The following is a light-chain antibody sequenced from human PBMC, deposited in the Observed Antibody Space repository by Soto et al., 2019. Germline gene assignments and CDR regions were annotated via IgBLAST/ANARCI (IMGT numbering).Light chain of an antibody. CDR1: QGITNF. J-gene: IGKJ3*01. CDR2: AAS. Sequence: DIQMTQSPSSLSASVGDRVTITCRASQGITNFLAWYQQKPGTAPKLLIYAASTLHSGVPCRFSGSGYGTEFTLNISSLQPEDAATYYCQKYSSAPFTFGPGTKVEIK. CDR3: QKYSSAPFT. V-gene: IGKV1-27*01.